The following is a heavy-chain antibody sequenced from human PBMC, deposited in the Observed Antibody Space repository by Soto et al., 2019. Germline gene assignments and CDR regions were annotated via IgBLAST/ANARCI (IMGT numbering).Heavy chain of an antibody. V-gene: IGHV1-69*13. Sequence: GASVKVSCKASGGTFSSYAISWVRQAPGQGLEWMGGIIPIFGTANYAQKFQGRVTITADESTSTAYMELSSLRSEDTAVYYCASLEGKTIRGSEVLMDVWGQGTTVTVSS. CDR2: IIPIFGTA. D-gene: IGHD1-1*01. CDR3: ASLEGKTIRGSEVLMDV. J-gene: IGHJ6*02. CDR1: GGTFSSYA.